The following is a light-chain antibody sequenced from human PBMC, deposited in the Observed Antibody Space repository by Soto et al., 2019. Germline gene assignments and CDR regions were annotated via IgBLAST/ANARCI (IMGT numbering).Light chain of an antibody. CDR2: GNN. Sequence: QSALTQPPSVSGAPGQRVTISCTGSSSNIGAGFDVHWYQQFPGTAPRLLMYGNNNRPSGVPDRFSGSKSGTSASLAITGLQAEDEADYYCQSYDISLSASSPSWVFGGGTKVTVL. J-gene: IGLJ3*02. V-gene: IGLV1-40*01. CDR3: QSYDISLSASSPSWV. CDR1: SSNIGAGFD.